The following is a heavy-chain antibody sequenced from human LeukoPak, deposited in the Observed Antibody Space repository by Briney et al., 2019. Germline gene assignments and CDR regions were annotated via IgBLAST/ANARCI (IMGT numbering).Heavy chain of an antibody. V-gene: IGHV3-30-3*01. J-gene: IGHJ4*02. CDR3: ASSGSYRFDY. CDR1: GFTFSSYA. Sequence: AGGSLRLSCAASGFTFSSYAMHWVCQAPGKGLEWVAVISYDGSNKYYADSVKGRFTISRDNSKNTLYLQMNSLRAEDTAVYYCASSGSYRFDYWGQGTLVTVSS. D-gene: IGHD1-26*01. CDR2: ISYDGSNK.